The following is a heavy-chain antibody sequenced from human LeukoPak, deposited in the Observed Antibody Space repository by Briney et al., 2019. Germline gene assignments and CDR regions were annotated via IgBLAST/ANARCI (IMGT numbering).Heavy chain of an antibody. CDR3: AREGGNFDFDC. D-gene: IGHD4-23*01. CDR1: GDSININHHV. V-gene: IGHV4-31*03. CDR2: VNYIGST. J-gene: IGHJ4*02. Sequence: SSQTLSLTCTVSGDSININHHVWGWLRQQPGKGLEWIVYVNYIGSTYYNPSLKSRVTISLDTSKNQNSLNLTTVTAADTAVYYCAREGGNFDFDCWGQGSLVTVSS.